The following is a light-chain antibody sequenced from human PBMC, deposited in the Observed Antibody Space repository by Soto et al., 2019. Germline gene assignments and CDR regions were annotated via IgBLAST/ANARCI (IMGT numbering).Light chain of an antibody. CDR3: QQDNNWPPS. CDR2: DAS. Sequence: EIVLTQSPATLSLSPGERATLSCRASQSVSSYLAWYQQKPGQAPRLLIYDASNKATGIPARFSGSGSGTDFTLTISSLEPEDFAVYYCQQDNNWPPSFGQGTKVEIK. J-gene: IGKJ1*01. V-gene: IGKV3-11*01. CDR1: QSVSSY.